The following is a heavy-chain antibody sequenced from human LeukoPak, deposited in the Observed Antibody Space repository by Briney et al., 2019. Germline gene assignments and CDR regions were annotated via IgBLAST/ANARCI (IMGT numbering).Heavy chain of an antibody. V-gene: IGHV4-39*07. CDR2: VYYSGTT. D-gene: IGHD3-22*01. Sequence: SETLSLTCAVSGASISSSNYYWAWIRQPPGKGLEWIGSVYYSGTTYYNPSLKSRVTVSVDTSKNQVSLKLPSVTAADTAVYYCARGGGGYFSGYFDYWGQGTLVTVSS. CDR1: GASISSSNYY. J-gene: IGHJ4*02. CDR3: ARGGGGYFSGYFDY.